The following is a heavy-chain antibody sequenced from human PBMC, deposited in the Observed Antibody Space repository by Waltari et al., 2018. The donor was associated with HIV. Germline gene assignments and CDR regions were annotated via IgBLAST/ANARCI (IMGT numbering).Heavy chain of an antibody. CDR3: ATYCGGDCYFGEVSFDV. Sequence: QVQLMQSGGGVVQPGGSLRLSCTASGFLFSNYGIHWVRQAPGKVLDWVALISHDGNRHFYADAVKGRFTVSRDNSKDTVYLQMNSLTTDDTAVYYCATYCGGDCYFGEVSFDVWGQGTMVIVS. J-gene: IGHJ3*01. CDR1: GFLFSNYG. V-gene: IGHV3-30*03. CDR2: ISHDGNRH. D-gene: IGHD2-21*02.